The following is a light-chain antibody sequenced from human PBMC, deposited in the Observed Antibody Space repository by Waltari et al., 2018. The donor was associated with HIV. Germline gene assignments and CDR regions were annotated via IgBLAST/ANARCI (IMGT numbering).Light chain of an antibody. J-gene: IGKJ3*01. CDR1: QAVANK. CDR2: DAS. CDR3: QQRSSFPLT. V-gene: IGKV1-39*01. Sequence: TQMTPSPSSLPASVGARAPITSRASQAVANKVNWFQQKPGKAPKVLIYDASRLPNGVPSRFSGSGSGTDFTLTINGVQPDDFASYFCQQRSSFPLTFGPGTKVDVK.